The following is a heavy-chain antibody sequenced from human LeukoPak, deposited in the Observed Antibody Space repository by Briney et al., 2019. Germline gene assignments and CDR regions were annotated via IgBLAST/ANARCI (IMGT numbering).Heavy chain of an antibody. D-gene: IGHD4-17*01. Sequence: ASVTVSCKASGYTFTSYDINWVRQAIGQGLEWMGWMNPNSGNTGYAQKFQGRVTMTRNTSISTAYMELSSLRSEDTAVYYCARGGLTDYGDYWFDPWGQGTLVTVSS. CDR1: GYTFTSYD. J-gene: IGHJ5*02. CDR2: MNPNSGNT. V-gene: IGHV1-8*01. CDR3: ARGGLTDYGDYWFDP.